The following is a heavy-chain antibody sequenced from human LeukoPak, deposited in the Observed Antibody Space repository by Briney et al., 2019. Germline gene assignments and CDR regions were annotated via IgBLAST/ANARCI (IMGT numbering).Heavy chain of an antibody. D-gene: IGHD2-8*01. CDR2: ISSSGSTI. CDR3: AREMQYLANFDS. CDR1: GFTFSDYY. Sequence: PGGSLRLSCAASGFTFSDYYMSWIRQAPGKGLEWVSYISSSGSTIYYADSVKGRFTISRDNAKNSLYLQMNSLRAEDTAVFYCAREMQYLANFDSWGQGTLVTVSS. V-gene: IGHV3-11*04. J-gene: IGHJ4*02.